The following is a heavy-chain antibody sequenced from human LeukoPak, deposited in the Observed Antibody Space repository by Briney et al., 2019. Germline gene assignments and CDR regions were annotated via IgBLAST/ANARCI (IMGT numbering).Heavy chain of an antibody. Sequence: SETLSLTCAVYGGSFSGYYWSWIRQPPGKGREWIGEINHSGSTNYNPSLKSRVTISVDTSKNQFSLKLSSVTAADTAVYYCARGPYYDFWSGYYKNYFDYWGQGTLVTVSS. CDR3: ARGPYYDFWSGYYKNYFDY. D-gene: IGHD3-3*01. V-gene: IGHV4-34*01. J-gene: IGHJ4*01. CDR1: GGSFSGYY. CDR2: INHSGST.